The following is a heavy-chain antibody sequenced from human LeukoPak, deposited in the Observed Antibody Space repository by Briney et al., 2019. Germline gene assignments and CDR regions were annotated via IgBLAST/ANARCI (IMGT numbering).Heavy chain of an antibody. CDR2: IYYSGST. CDR1: GGSISSYY. D-gene: IGHD3-22*01. Sequence: PSETLSLTCTVSGGSISSYYWSWIRQLPGKGLEWIGYIYYSGSTNYNPSLKSRVTISVDTSKNQFSLKLSSVTAADTAVYYCARGEGYYYDSSGYNWFDPWGQGTLVTVSS. V-gene: IGHV4-59*01. CDR3: ARGEGYYYDSSGYNWFDP. J-gene: IGHJ5*02.